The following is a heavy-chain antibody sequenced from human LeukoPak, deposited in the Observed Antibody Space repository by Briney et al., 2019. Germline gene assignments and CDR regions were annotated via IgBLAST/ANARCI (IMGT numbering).Heavy chain of an antibody. V-gene: IGHV1-18*01. J-gene: IGHJ6*02. CDR1: GYTFTSYG. CDR3: ARDGITIFGVVISYYCYGMDV. Sequence: GASVKVSCKASGYTFTSYGISWVRQAPGQGLEWMGWISAYNGNTNYAQKLQGRVTMTTDTSTSTAYMELRSLRSDDTAVYYCARDGITIFGVVISYYCYGMDVWGQGTTVTVSS. D-gene: IGHD3-3*01. CDR2: ISAYNGNT.